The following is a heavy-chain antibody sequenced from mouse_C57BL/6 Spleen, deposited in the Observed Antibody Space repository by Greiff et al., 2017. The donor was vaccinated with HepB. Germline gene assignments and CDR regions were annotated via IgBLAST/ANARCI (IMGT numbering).Heavy chain of an antibody. J-gene: IGHJ4*01. Sequence: EVQVVESGPGLVKPSQSLSLTCSVTGYSITSGYYWNWIRQFPGNKLEWMGYISYDGSNNYNPSLKNRISITRDTSKNQFFLKLNSVTTEDTATYYCARDGGITTVDYAMDYWGQGTSVTVSS. V-gene: IGHV3-6*01. CDR2: ISYDGSN. D-gene: IGHD1-1*01. CDR3: ARDGGITTVDYAMDY. CDR1: GYSITSGYY.